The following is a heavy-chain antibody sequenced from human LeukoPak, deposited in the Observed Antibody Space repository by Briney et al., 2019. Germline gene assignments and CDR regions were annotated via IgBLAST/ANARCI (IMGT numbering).Heavy chain of an antibody. D-gene: IGHD3-10*01. V-gene: IGHV3-30*18. Sequence: GGSLRLSCAASGFAFSGQSMNWVRQAPGKGLEWVAVISYDGSNKYYADSVKGRFTISRDNSKNTLYLQMNSLRAEDTAVYYCAKDRDYYFDYWGQGTLVTVSS. CDR2: ISYDGSNK. CDR1: GFAFSGQS. J-gene: IGHJ4*02. CDR3: AKDRDYYFDY.